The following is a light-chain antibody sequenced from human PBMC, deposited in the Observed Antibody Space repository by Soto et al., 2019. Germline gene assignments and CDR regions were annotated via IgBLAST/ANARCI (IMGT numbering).Light chain of an antibody. V-gene: IGKV3-15*01. J-gene: IGKJ1*01. Sequence: EIVMTQSPATLSVSLGERATLSCRTSQSVSSNLAWYQQKPGQAPRLLIYGASTRATGIPARFSGSGSGTEFTLTISSLQSEDFAVYYCQQCNNWPSWTFGQGTKVEIK. CDR1: QSVSSN. CDR2: GAS. CDR3: QQCNNWPSWT.